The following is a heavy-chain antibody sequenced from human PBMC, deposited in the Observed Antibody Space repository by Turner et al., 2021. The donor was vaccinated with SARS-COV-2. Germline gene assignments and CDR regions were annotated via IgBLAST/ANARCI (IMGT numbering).Heavy chain of an antibody. CDR1: GFTFSSYA. J-gene: IGHJ4*02. V-gene: IGHV3-23*01. Sequence: VQLLESGGGLVQPGGSLSLSCAASGFTFSSYAMSWPRQAPGKGLGWVAAISGSGGSTCYADAVKGRFTISRDDSKNTLYLKMNSLRAEDTAVYYCARDQEGWKFDYWGQGTLVTVSS. D-gene: IGHD1-1*01. CDR3: ARDQEGWKFDY. CDR2: ISGSGGST.